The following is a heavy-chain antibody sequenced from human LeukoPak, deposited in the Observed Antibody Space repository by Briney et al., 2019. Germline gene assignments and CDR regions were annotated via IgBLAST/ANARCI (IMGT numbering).Heavy chain of an antibody. CDR3: ARDGFWSGKIDI. D-gene: IGHD3-3*01. V-gene: IGHV4-4*07. CDR1: GGSISSYY. Sequence: SETLSLTCTVSGGSISSYYWSWIRQPAGKGLVWIGRIYTSGSTNYNPSLKSRVTMSVDTSKNQFSLKLSSVTAADTAVYYCARDGFWSGKIDIWGQGTLVTVSS. J-gene: IGHJ5*02. CDR2: IYTSGST.